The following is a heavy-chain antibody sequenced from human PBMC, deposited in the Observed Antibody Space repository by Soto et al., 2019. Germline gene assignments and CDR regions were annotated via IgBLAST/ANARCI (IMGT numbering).Heavy chain of an antibody. J-gene: IGHJ4*02. D-gene: IGHD2-15*01. V-gene: IGHV4-31*03. CDR1: GGYITTGGYY. CDR3: ARTKCSGGSCYSWSLDY. Sequence: PSETLSLTCTDSGGYITTGGYYWSWIRQLPGKGLEWLGHRYYSESTYYNPSLKSRVSISLDTSKNQFSLKLSFVTAADTAMYYCARTKCSGGSCYSWSLDYWGQGTPVTVSS. CDR2: RYYSEST.